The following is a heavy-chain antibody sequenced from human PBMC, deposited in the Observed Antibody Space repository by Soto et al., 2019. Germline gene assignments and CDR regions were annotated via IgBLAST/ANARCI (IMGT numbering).Heavy chain of an antibody. J-gene: IGHJ3*02. CDR3: ASGGGVGVAGSAAFDM. CDR1: GYPVTAYY. CDR2: INPATGAA. Sequence: QLHLVQSGAVVKKPGASVTVSCSASGYPVTAYYMHWVRQAPGRGLEWMGGINPATGAATYTQTFQGRVTLTRDTSASAVFMELSGLTSEDTAVFYCASGGGVGVAGSAAFDMWGQGTLVTVSS. V-gene: IGHV1-2*02. D-gene: IGHD3-3*01.